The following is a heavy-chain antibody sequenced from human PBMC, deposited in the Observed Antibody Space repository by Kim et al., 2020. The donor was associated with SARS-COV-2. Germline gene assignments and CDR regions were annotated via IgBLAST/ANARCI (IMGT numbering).Heavy chain of an antibody. CDR3: SSTTEAPASNVY. V-gene: IGHV3-73*01. CDR2: IRGRADTNAT. D-gene: IGHD4-4*01. Sequence: GGSLRLSCAASGFILSDSFLHWVRQASGKGPEWVGRIRGRADTNATVYAASGKGRFIISRDDSQNPAYLQMNSMETEDTAVYYCSSTTEAPASNVYWGQGTLVTVSS. J-gene: IGHJ4*02. CDR1: GFILSDSF.